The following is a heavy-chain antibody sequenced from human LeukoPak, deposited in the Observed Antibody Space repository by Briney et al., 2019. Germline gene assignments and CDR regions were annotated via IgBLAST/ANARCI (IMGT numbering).Heavy chain of an antibody. D-gene: IGHD6-19*01. CDR2: INPNSGGT. J-gene: IGHJ4*02. Sequence: ASVKVSCKASGYTFTGYYMHWVRQAPGQGLEWMGWINPNSGGTNYAQKFQGRVTMTRDTSISTAYMELSRLRSDDTAVYYCARAGLFSGWYHIDYWGQGTLVTVSS. V-gene: IGHV1-2*02. CDR1: GYTFTGYY. CDR3: ARAGLFSGWYHIDY.